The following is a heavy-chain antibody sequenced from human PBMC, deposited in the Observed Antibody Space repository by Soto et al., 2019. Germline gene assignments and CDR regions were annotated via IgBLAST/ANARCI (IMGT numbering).Heavy chain of an antibody. CDR3: ATLFSRRDDPAGLSLFLVSSFDP. Sequence: ASVKVSCKVSGYTLTELSMHWVRQAPGKGLEWMGGFDPEDGETIYAQKFQGRVTMTEDTSTDTAYMELSSLRSEDTAVYYCATLFSRRDDPAGLSLFLVSSFDPWGQGTMVTVSS. V-gene: IGHV1-24*01. CDR1: GYTLTELS. D-gene: IGHD1-1*01. J-gene: IGHJ5*02. CDR2: FDPEDGET.